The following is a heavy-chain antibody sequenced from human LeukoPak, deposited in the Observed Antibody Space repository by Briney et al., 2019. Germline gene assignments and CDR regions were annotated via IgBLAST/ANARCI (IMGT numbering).Heavy chain of an antibody. CDR2: ISYDGSNK. J-gene: IGHJ4*02. V-gene: IGHV3-30*01. CDR1: GFTFSSYA. CDR3: AREMRRDGYNEAFDY. Sequence: GGSLRLSCAASGFTFSSYAMHWARQAPGKGLEWVAVISYDGSNKYYADSVKGRFTISRDNSKNTLYLQMNSLRAEDTAVYYCAREMRRDGYNEAFDYWGQGTLVTVSS. D-gene: IGHD5-24*01.